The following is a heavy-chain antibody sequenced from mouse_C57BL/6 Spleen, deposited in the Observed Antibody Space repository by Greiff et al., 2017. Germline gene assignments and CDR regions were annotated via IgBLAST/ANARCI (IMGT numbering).Heavy chain of an antibody. Sequence: EVQRVESGGGLVQPGGSLSLSCAASGFTFTDYYMSWVRQPPGKALEWLGFIRNKANGYTTEYSASVKGRFTISRDNSQSILYLQMNALRAEDSATYYCARYELTGTVDYWGQGTSVTVSS. CDR1: GFTFTDYY. CDR3: ARYELTGTVDY. V-gene: IGHV7-3*01. J-gene: IGHJ4*01. CDR2: IRNKANGYTT. D-gene: IGHD4-1*01.